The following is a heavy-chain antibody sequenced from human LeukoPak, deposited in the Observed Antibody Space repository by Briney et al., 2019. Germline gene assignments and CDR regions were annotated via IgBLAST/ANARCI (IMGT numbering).Heavy chain of an antibody. CDR3: AREAILLLWFGELSFGWFDP. V-gene: IGHV1-46*01. CDR1: GYTFTSYY. D-gene: IGHD3-10*01. Sequence: ASVKVSCKASGYTFTSYYMHWVRQAPGQGLEWMGIINPSGSSTSYAQKFQGRVTMTRDMSTSTVYMELSSLRSEDTAVYYCAREAILLLWFGELSFGWFDPWGQGTLVTVSS. CDR2: INPSGSST. J-gene: IGHJ5*02.